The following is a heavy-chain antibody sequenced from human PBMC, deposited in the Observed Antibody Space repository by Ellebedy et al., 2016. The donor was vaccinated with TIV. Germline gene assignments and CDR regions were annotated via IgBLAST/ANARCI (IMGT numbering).Heavy chain of an antibody. CDR3: SRHTDYALDY. CDR1: GFTFRNAW. Sequence: GESLKISCAASGFTFRNAWINWVRQAPGKGLEWVSCISSSSSYIYYADSVKGRFTISRDNAKNSLYLQMNSLRAEDTAVDYCSRHTDYALDYWGQGALVTVSS. J-gene: IGHJ4*02. CDR2: ISSSSSYI. V-gene: IGHV3-21*01. D-gene: IGHD4-17*01.